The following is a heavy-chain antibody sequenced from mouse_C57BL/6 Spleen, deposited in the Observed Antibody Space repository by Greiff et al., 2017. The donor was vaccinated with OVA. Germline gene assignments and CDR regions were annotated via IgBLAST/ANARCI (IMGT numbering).Heavy chain of an antibody. Sequence: VKLVESGPGLVAPSQSLSITCTVSGFSLTSYAISWVRQPPGKGLEWLGVIWTGGGTNYNSALKSRLSISKDNSKSQVFLKMNSLQTDDTARYYCARESPYYGSSPWYFDVWGTGTTVTVSS. CDR3: ARESPYYGSSPWYFDV. CDR2: IWTGGGT. CDR1: GFSLTSYA. V-gene: IGHV2-9-1*01. J-gene: IGHJ1*03. D-gene: IGHD1-1*01.